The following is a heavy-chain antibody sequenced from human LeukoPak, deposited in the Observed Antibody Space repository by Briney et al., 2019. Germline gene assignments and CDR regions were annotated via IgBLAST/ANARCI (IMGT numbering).Heavy chain of an antibody. CDR3: ARHLRGYSYGYWFDP. D-gene: IGHD5-18*01. CDR1: GYTLTELS. J-gene: IGHJ5*02. V-gene: IGHV1-69*06. Sequence: GASVKVSCKVSGYTLTELSMHWVRQAPGKGLEWMGGIIPIFGTANYAQKFQGRVTITADKSTSTAYMELSSLRSEDTAVYYCARHLRGYSYGYWFDPWGQGTLVTVSS. CDR2: IIPIFGTA.